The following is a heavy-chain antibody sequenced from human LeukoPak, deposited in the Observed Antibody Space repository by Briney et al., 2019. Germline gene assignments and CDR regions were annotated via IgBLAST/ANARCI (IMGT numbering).Heavy chain of an antibody. Sequence: GGSLRLSCAASGFTFSSYDMSWVRQAPGKGLEWVSAISGSGGSTYYADSVKGRFTISRDNSKNTLYLQMNSLRAEDTAVYYCAKDQDIVVVVAATDWGQGTLVTVSS. CDR2: ISGSGGST. CDR3: AKDQDIVVVVAATD. D-gene: IGHD2-15*01. CDR1: GFTFSSYD. J-gene: IGHJ4*02. V-gene: IGHV3-23*01.